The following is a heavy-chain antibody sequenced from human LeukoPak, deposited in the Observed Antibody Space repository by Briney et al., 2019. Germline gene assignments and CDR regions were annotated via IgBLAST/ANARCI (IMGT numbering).Heavy chain of an antibody. Sequence: SETLSLTCTVSGGSISSYYWSWIRQPAGKGLEWIGRIYTSGSTNYNPSLKSRVTMSVDTSKNQFSLKLSSVTAVDTAVYYCARVAAAGSFFDYWGQGTLVTVSS. CDR3: ARVAAAGSFFDY. CDR2: IYTSGST. V-gene: IGHV4-4*07. J-gene: IGHJ4*02. D-gene: IGHD6-13*01. CDR1: GGSISSYY.